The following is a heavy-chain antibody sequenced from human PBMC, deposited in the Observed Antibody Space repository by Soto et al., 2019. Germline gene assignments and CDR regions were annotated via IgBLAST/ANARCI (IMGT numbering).Heavy chain of an antibody. CDR1: GYTFTSYA. CDR2: INAGNGNT. V-gene: IGHV1-3*01. D-gene: IGHD6-13*01. CDR3: ARRSSSSPNWFDP. Sequence: AXVKVSCKASGYTFTSYAMHWVRQAPGQRLEWMGWINAGNGNTKYSQKFQGRVTITRDTSASTAYMELSSLRSEDTAVYYCARRSSSSPNWFDPWGQGTLVTVSS. J-gene: IGHJ5*02.